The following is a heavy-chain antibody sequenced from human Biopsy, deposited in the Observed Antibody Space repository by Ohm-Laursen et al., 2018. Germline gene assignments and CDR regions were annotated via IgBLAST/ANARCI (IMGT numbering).Heavy chain of an antibody. CDR2: LFTSGTT. J-gene: IGHJ4*02. D-gene: IGHD3-10*01. Sequence: TLSLTWIVSGGSINSYYWSWMRQPAGKGLEWIGRLFTSGTTNYSPSLNNRVTMSVDTSKNQFSLRLTSVTAADTAVYYCVRGGSGSFPFDYWGPGTLVTVSS. CDR1: GGSINSYY. CDR3: VRGGSGSFPFDY. V-gene: IGHV4-4*07.